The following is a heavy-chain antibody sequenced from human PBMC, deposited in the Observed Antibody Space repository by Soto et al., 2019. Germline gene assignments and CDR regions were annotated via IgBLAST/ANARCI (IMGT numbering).Heavy chain of an antibody. J-gene: IGHJ4*02. CDR2: IKDGGST. D-gene: IGHD5-12*01. Sequence: QVQLQQWGAGLLKPSETLSLTCAVNGGSLTGYYWSWIRQPPGKGLEWIGEIKDGGSTNYSPSLRRRVTISTYTSNNQYPLKMNSVTAADTAVYYCARGQEGIVATHWAQGALVTVSS. V-gene: IGHV4-34*01. CDR3: ARGQEGIVATH. CDR1: GGSLTGYY.